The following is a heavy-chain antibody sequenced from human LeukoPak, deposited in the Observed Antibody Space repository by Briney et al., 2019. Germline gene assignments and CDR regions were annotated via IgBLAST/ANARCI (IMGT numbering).Heavy chain of an antibody. V-gene: IGHV4-34*01. Sequence: SETLSLTCAVYSGSLSGYNWSWIRQPPGKGLEWIGEINHSGSTNYNPSLKSRVTISVDTSKNQFSLNLSSVTAADTAVYYYARQHYGDHDYWGQGTLVTVSS. CDR1: SGSLSGYN. CDR3: ARQHYGDHDY. CDR2: INHSGST. J-gene: IGHJ4*02. D-gene: IGHD4-17*01.